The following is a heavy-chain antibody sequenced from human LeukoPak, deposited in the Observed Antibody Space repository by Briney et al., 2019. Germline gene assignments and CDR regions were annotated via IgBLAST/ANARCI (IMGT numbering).Heavy chain of an antibody. V-gene: IGHV4-4*07. CDR1: GVSLSSYY. CDR3: ARERIAVAGTLSLFYYYYYLDV. Sequence: PSETLSLTCTVSGVSLSSYYWSWIRQPAGNGLEWIGRIYTSGISNYNPSLKSRVTMSVDTSKNQFSLTLSSVTAADTAVYYCARERIAVAGTLSLFYYYYYLDVWGKGTTVTVSS. CDR2: IYTSGIS. D-gene: IGHD6-19*01. J-gene: IGHJ6*03.